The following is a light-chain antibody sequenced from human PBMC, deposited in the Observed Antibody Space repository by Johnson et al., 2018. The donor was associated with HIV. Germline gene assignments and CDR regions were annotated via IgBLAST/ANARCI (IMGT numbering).Light chain of an antibody. Sequence: QSVLTQPPSVSAAPGQKVTISCSGSSSNIGSTSVSWYQQLPGTAPKLLIYENNKRPSGIPDRFSGSKSGTSATLAITGLQTGDEADYYCGTWHSSLSTGGVFGSWTKVTVL. CDR1: SSNIGSTS. V-gene: IGLV1-51*02. J-gene: IGLJ1*01. CDR3: GTWHSSLSTGGV. CDR2: ENN.